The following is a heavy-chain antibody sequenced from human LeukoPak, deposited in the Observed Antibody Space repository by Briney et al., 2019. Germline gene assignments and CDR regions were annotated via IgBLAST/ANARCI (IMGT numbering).Heavy chain of an antibody. Sequence: GGSLRLSCAASGFTFSSYAMSWVRHAPGKGLEWVSAISGSGGSTYYEDSVKGRFTISRDNSKNTLYLQMNSLRAEDTAVYYCAKDRRIQLWLGFDYWGQGTLVTVSS. J-gene: IGHJ4*02. D-gene: IGHD5-18*01. V-gene: IGHV3-23*01. CDR2: ISGSGGST. CDR1: GFTFSSYA. CDR3: AKDRRIQLWLGFDY.